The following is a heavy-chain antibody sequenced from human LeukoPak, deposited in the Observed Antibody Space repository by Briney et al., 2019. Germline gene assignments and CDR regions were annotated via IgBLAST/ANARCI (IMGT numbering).Heavy chain of an antibody. J-gene: IGHJ6*04. Sequence: PGGSLRLSCVASGFMFNNYWMTWVRQAPGKGLEWVSYISSSGSTIYYADSVKGRFTISRDNAKNSLYLQMNSLRAEDTAVYYCAELGITMIGGVWGKGTTVTISS. D-gene: IGHD3-10*02. CDR1: GFMFNNYW. CDR2: ISSSGSTI. CDR3: AELGITMIGGV. V-gene: IGHV3-48*04.